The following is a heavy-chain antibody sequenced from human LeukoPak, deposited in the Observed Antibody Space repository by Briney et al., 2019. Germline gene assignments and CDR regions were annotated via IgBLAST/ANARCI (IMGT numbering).Heavy chain of an antibody. J-gene: IGHJ4*02. Sequence: GGSLRLSCAASGFTFSSYSMNWVRQAPGKGLEWVSSISSSSSYIYYADSVKGRFTISRDNAKNSLYLQMNSLRAEDTAVFYCARAAGEMATIRYWGQGTLVTVSS. D-gene: IGHD5-24*01. CDR1: GFTFSSYS. CDR3: ARAAGEMATIRY. CDR2: ISSSSSYI. V-gene: IGHV3-21*01.